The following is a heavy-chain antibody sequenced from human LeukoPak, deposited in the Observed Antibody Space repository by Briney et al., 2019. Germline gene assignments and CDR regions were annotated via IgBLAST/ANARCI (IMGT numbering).Heavy chain of an antibody. Sequence: GGSLRLSCAVSGIIFSDFGMHWVRQAPGKGLEWMAIIWYDGSNKYYADSVKGRFTIPRDNSQNTMYLQMNSLRVEDTAVYYCAKATCSGASCFSNSRDAFDIWGQGTMVTVSS. D-gene: IGHD2-15*01. CDR3: AKATCSGASCFSNSRDAFDI. CDR1: GIIFSDFG. CDR2: IWYDGSNK. J-gene: IGHJ3*02. V-gene: IGHV3-33*06.